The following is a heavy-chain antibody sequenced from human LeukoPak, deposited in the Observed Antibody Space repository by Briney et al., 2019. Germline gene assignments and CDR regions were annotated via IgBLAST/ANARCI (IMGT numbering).Heavy chain of an antibody. D-gene: IGHD2-15*01. V-gene: IGHV1-2*02. J-gene: IGHJ5*02. CDR2: INPNGGGT. Sequence: ASVKVSYKASGYTFTGYYLHWVRQAPGQGLEWMGWINPNGGGTNYAQKFQGRVTMTRDTSISKAYMELSSLRSDDPAVYYCASAPVVVVIAAAQRHWFDPWGQGTLVTVSS. CDR3: ASAPVVVVIAAAQRHWFDP. CDR1: GYTFTGYY.